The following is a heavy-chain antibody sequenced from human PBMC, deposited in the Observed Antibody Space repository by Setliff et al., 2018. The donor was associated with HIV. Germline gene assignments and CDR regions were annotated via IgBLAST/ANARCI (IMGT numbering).Heavy chain of an antibody. J-gene: IGHJ6*03. V-gene: IGHV4-39*01. CDR3: ARQHYYDSSGRNLMDV. CDR2: IYYSGST. CDR1: GGSISSSSYY. Sequence: SETLSLTCTVSGGSISSSSYYWGWIRQPPGKGLEWIGSIYYSGSTYYNPSLKSRVTISVDTSKNQFSLKLSSVTAADTAVYYCARQHYYDSSGRNLMDVWGKGTTVTVS. D-gene: IGHD3-22*01.